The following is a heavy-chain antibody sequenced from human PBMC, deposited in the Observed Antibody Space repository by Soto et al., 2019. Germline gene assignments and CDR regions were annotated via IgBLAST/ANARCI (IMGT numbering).Heavy chain of an antibody. J-gene: IGHJ4*02. CDR2: ISGGGGET. Sequence: GGSLRLSCVASGFTFYSSAMSWVRQAPGKGLEWVSAISGGGGETYYADSVKGRFTISRDNSKNTVYLQMNSLRAEDTAVYYCATERYCRSSCPPCADYWGQGTLVTVSS. CDR3: ATERYCRSSCPPCADY. D-gene: IGHD2-15*01. CDR1: GFTFYSSA. V-gene: IGHV3-23*01.